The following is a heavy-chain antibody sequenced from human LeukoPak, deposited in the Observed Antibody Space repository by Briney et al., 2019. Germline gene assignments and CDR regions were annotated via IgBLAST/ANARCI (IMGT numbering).Heavy chain of an antibody. J-gene: IGHJ4*02. CDR1: GFTFSSYE. D-gene: IGHD5-24*01. V-gene: IGHV3-48*03. CDR2: IGNDSGNT. Sequence: GGSLRLSCAASGFTFSSYEMNWVRQAPGKGLEWVSYIGNDSGNTNYADSVKGRFTISGDKAKNSLYLQMNSLRVEDTAVYYCARDYKYAFDNWGQGTLVTVSS. CDR3: ARDYKYAFDN.